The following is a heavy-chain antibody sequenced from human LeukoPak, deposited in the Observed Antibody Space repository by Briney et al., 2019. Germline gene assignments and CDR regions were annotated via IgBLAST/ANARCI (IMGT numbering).Heavy chain of an antibody. CDR3: ARDRGSTYYYDSSGYYGY. CDR2: INPNSGGT. D-gene: IGHD3-22*01. CDR1: GYTFTGYY. Sequence: GASVKVSCKXSGYTFTGYYMHWVRQAPGQGLEWMGWINPNSGGTNYAQKFQGRVTMTRDTSISTAYMELSRLRSDDTAVYYCARDRGSTYYYDSSGYYGYWGQGTLVTVSS. V-gene: IGHV1-2*02. J-gene: IGHJ4*02.